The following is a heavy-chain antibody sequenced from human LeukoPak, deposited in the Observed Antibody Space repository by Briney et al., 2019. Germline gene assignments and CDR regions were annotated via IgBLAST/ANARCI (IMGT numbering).Heavy chain of an antibody. CDR1: GGSISSSSYY. Sequence: PSETLSLTRTVSGGSISSSSYYWSWIRQPPGKGLEWIGYIYYSGSTNYNPSLKSRVTISVDTSKNQFSLKLSSVTAADTAVYYCARDSWSGYFTNYYYYGMDVWGQGTTVTVSS. J-gene: IGHJ6*02. CDR2: IYYSGST. V-gene: IGHV4-61*01. D-gene: IGHD3-3*01. CDR3: ARDSWSGYFTNYYYYGMDV.